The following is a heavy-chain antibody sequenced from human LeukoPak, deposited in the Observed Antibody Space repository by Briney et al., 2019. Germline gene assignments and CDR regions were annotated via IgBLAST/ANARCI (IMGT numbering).Heavy chain of an antibody. CDR3: ARDQGYCSGGSCYSWVY. CDR2: INPNSGGT. Sequence: ASVKVSCKASGYTFTGYYMHWVRQAPGQGLEWMGRINPNSGGTNYAQKFQGRVTMTRDTSISTPYMELSRLRSDDTAVYYCARDQGYCSGGSCYSWVYWGQGTLVTVSS. D-gene: IGHD2-15*01. V-gene: IGHV1-2*06. J-gene: IGHJ4*02. CDR1: GYTFTGYY.